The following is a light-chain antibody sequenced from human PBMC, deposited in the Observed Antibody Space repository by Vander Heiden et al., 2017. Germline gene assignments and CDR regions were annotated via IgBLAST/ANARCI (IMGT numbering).Light chain of an antibody. CDR1: SSDVGGYNY. V-gene: IGLV2-14*01. CDR3: SSYTSSSIVV. Sequence: QSALTQPAPVSRSPGQSITISCTGTSSDVGGYNYVSWYQQHPGKAPKLMIYDVSNRPSGVSNRFSGSKSGNTASLTISGLQAEDEADYYCSSYTSSSIVVFGGGTKLTVL. CDR2: DVS. J-gene: IGLJ2*01.